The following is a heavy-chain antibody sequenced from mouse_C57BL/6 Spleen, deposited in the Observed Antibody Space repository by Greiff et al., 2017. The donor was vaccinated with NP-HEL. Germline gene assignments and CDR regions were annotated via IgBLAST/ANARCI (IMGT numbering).Heavy chain of an antibody. J-gene: IGHJ1*03. CDR1: GFNIKDYY. D-gene: IGHD1-1*01. CDR3: ARWTTVVGGYFDV. Sequence: VQLKESGAELVKPGASVKLSCTASGFNIKDYYMHWVKQRTEQGLEWIGRIDPEDGETKYAPKFQGKATITADTSSTTAYLQLSSLTSEDTAVYYCARWTTVVGGYFDVWGTGTTVTVSS. V-gene: IGHV14-2*01. CDR2: IDPEDGET.